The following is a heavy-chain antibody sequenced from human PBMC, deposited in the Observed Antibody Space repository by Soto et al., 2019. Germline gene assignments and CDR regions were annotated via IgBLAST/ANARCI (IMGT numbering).Heavy chain of an antibody. V-gene: IGHV3-23*01. Sequence: EVQLLESGGGLVQPGGSLRLSCAASGFTFSSYAMRRVRQAPGKGLEWVSAISGSGGSTYYADSVKGRFTISRDNSKNTLYLQMNSLRAEDTAVYYCAKDWDSYGTGAFDPWGQGTLVTVSS. J-gene: IGHJ5*02. D-gene: IGHD5-18*01. CDR1: GFTFSSYA. CDR2: ISGSGGST. CDR3: AKDWDSYGTGAFDP.